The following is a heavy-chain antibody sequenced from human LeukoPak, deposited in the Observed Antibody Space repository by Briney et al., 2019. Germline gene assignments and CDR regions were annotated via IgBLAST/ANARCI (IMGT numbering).Heavy chain of an antibody. D-gene: IGHD1-1*01. CDR2: IYYSGST. CDR3: ARGNGQYYYYYMDV. J-gene: IGHJ6*03. V-gene: IGHV4-59*01. CDR1: GGSISSYY. Sequence: SETLSLTCTVSGGSISSYYWSWILQPPGKGLEWIGYIYYSGSTNYNPSLKSRVTISVDTSKNQFSLKLSSVTAADTAVYYCARGNGQYYYYYMDVWGKGTTVTVSS.